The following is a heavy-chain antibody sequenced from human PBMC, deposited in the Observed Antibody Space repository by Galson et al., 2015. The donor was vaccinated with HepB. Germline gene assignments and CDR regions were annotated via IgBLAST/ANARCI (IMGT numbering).Heavy chain of an antibody. D-gene: IGHD5-18*01. V-gene: IGHV3-66*01. J-gene: IGHJ6*02. Sequence: SLRLSCAASGFTVSSNYMSWVRQAPGKGLEWVSVIYSGGSTYYADSVKGRFTISRDNSKNTLYLQMKSLRAEDTAVYYCASYHSYGYYYYGMDVRGQGTTVTVSS. CDR2: IYSGGST. CDR3: ASYHSYGYYYYGMDV. CDR1: GFTVSSNY.